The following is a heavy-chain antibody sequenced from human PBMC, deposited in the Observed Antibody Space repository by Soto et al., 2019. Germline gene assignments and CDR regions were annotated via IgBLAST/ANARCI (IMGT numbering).Heavy chain of an antibody. V-gene: IGHV3-15*01. J-gene: IGHJ2*01. CDR3: TAISNYGASNYWYFDL. CDR1: GFTFSGAW. D-gene: IGHD4-17*01. CDR2: IKSKDDGGAT. Sequence: PGGSLRLSCAGSGFTFSGAWMSWARQTPGKGLEWLGRIKSKDDGGATDYAAPVKGRFTISRDDSNNTVYLQMNSLKIEDTAVYFCTAISNYGASNYWYFDLWGLGTLVTVSS.